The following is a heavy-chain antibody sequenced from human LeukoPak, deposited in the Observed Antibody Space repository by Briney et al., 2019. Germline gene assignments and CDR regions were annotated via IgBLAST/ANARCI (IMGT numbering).Heavy chain of an antibody. D-gene: IGHD3-3*01. CDR3: ARATTYYDFWSGYPDYYGMDV. Sequence: PSETLSLTCTVSGGSISSYYWSWIRQPAGKGLEWIGRIYTSGSTNYNPSLKSRVTMSVDTSKNQFSLKLSSVTAADTAVYYCARATTYYDFWSGYPDYYGMDVWGQGTTVTVSS. CDR2: IYTSGST. J-gene: IGHJ6*02. V-gene: IGHV4-4*07. CDR1: GGSISSYY.